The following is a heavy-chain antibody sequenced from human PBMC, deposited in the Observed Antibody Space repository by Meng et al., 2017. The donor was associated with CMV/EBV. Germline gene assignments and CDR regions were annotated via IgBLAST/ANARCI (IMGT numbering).Heavy chain of an antibody. V-gene: IGHV3-33*03. CDR1: GFTFSKCG. J-gene: IGHJ4*02. CDR3: AKAPYSGGFDS. D-gene: IGHD3-10*01. Sequence: GGSLRLSCTASGFTFSKCGMHWVRQAPGKGLEWVAVIWYDGSEEYYADNVKGRFTISRDNYRHMLYLQMNNLRAEVTAVYYCAKAPYSGGFDSWGQGTLVTVSS. CDR2: IWYDGSEE.